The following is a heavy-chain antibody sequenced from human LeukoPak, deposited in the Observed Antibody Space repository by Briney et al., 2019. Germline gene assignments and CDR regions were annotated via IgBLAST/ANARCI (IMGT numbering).Heavy chain of an antibody. J-gene: IGHJ3*02. CDR3: ARLGDGAGGAFDI. D-gene: IGHD2-21*02. Sequence: GRSLRLSCAASGFTFSSYWMSWVRQAPGKGLEWVANIKQDGSEKYYVDSVKGRFTISRDNAKNSLYLQMNSLRAEDTAVYYCARLGDGAGGAFDIWGQGTMVTVSS. CDR2: IKQDGSEK. CDR1: GFTFSSYW. V-gene: IGHV3-7*01.